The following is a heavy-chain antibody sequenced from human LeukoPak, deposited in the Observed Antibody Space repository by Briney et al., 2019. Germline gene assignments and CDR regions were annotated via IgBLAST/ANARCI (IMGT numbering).Heavy chain of an antibody. D-gene: IGHD2/OR15-2a*01. CDR3: ARAPDLYGTPFDF. V-gene: IGHV4-4*07. CDR2: MYTTGNT. CDR1: GDSISNYY. J-gene: IGHJ4*02. Sequence: SETLSLTCTVSGDSISNYYWSWIRQPAGKGLEWIGRMYTTGNTNYNPSLKSRVTMSVDTSKNQFSLRLSSVTAADTAVYYCARAPDLYGTPFDFWGQGTLVTVSP.